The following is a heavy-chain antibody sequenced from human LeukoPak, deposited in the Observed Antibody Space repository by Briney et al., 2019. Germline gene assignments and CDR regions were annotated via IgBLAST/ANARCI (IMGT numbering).Heavy chain of an antibody. CDR1: GGSISSSSYY. D-gene: IGHD6-13*01. Sequence: SETLSLTCTVSGGSISSSSYYWGWIRQPAGKGLEWIGRIYTSGSTNYNPSLKSRVTMSVDTSKNQFSLKLSSVTAADTAVYYCARDSGNLAAAVWFDPWGQGTLVTVSS. CDR2: IYTSGST. J-gene: IGHJ5*02. V-gene: IGHV4-61*02. CDR3: ARDSGNLAAAVWFDP.